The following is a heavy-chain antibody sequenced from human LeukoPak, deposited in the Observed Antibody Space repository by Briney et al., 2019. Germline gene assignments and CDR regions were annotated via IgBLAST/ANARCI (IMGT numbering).Heavy chain of an antibody. CDR3: ARGPRYSSSWTHYYYYGMDV. D-gene: IGHD6-13*01. CDR1: GGSFSGYY. J-gene: IGHJ6*02. V-gene: IGHV4-34*01. CDR2: INHSGST. Sequence: ASETLSLTCAVYGGSFSGYYWSWIRQPPGKGLEWIGEINHSGSTNCNPSLKSRVTISVDTSKNQFSLKLGSVTAADTAVYYCARGPRYSSSWTHYYYYGMDVWGQGTTVTVSS.